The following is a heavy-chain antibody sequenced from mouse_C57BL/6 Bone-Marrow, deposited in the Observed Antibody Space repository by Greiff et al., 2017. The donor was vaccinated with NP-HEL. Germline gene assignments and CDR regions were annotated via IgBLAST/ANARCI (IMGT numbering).Heavy chain of an antibody. CDR2: IRRKSNNYAT. CDR3: VRQGVVTTDWYFDV. Sequence: EVQLVESGGGLVQPKGSLKLSCAASGFSFTTYAMNWVRQAPGQGLEWVARIRRKSNNYATYYADSVKDRLTISRDDSESMLYLQMNNVKTEDTAMYYCVRQGVVTTDWYFDVWGTGTTVTVSS. CDR1: GFSFTTYA. D-gene: IGHD2-2*01. V-gene: IGHV10-1*01. J-gene: IGHJ1*03.